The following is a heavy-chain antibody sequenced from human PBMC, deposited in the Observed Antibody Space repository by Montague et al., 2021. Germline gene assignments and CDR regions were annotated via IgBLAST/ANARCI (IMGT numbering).Heavy chain of an antibody. D-gene: IGHD6-13*01. J-gene: IGHJ3*02. CDR2: ITLDGSST. Sequence: SLRFSWAASGFSFSSYWMHWVRQAPGKGLLWVSRITLDGSSTTFADSVKGRFTTSRDNAKATLYLQMNGLRVEDTAVYYCARNLASAAPGAFDIWGQGTMVTVSS. CDR1: GFSFSSYW. CDR3: ARNLASAAPGAFDI. V-gene: IGHV3-74*01.